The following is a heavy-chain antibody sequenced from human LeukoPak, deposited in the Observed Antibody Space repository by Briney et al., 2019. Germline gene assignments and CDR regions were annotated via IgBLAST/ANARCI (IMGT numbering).Heavy chain of an antibody. D-gene: IGHD3-22*01. J-gene: IGHJ4*02. V-gene: IGHV4-38-2*02. Sequence: PSETLSLTCTVSGYSISSGYYWGWIRQPPGKGLEWIGSIYHSGSTYYNPSLKSRVTISVDTSKNQFSLKLSSVTAADTAVYYCASDYYDSSGYYSHDYWGQGTLVTVSS. CDR1: GYSISSGYY. CDR2: IYHSGST. CDR3: ASDYYDSSGYYSHDY.